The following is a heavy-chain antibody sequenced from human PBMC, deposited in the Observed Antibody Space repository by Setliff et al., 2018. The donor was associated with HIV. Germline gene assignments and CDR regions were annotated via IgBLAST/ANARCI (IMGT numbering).Heavy chain of an antibody. V-gene: IGHV4-4*07. CDR1: GLSIRSYY. CDR3: ARDRSKYGTGSSAYNWFDP. D-gene: IGHD3-16*01. J-gene: IGHJ5*02. Sequence: SETLSLTCSVSGLSIRSYYWSWIRLPAGKGLEWIGRIFGSGTTHYNPSLESRVTMSIDTAKKQFFLRLNSVTAADTAVYFCARDRSKYGTGSSAYNWFDPWGPGTLVTVSS. CDR2: IFGSGTT.